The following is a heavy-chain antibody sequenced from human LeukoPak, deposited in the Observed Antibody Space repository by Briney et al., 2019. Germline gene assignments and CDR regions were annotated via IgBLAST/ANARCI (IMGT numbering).Heavy chain of an antibody. J-gene: IGHJ4*02. CDR3: AKMEGKSFYYDSSGSSLEY. CDR1: GFTFSSYA. Sequence: GGSLRLSCAASGFTFSSYAMSWVRQAPGKGLEWVSTISGIASSTYYADSVKGRFTISRDNSKSTLYLQMNTLRAEDTAVYYCAKMEGKSFYYDSSGSSLEYWGQGTLVTVSS. D-gene: IGHD3-22*01. V-gene: IGHV3-23*01. CDR2: ISGIASST.